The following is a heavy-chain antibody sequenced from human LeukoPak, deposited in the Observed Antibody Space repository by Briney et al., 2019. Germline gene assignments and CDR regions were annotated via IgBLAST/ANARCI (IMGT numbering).Heavy chain of an antibody. Sequence: SETLSLTCTVSGSSISSSSYYWGWIRQPPGKGLEWIGSIYYSGSTYYNPSLKSRVTISVDTSKNQFSLKLSSVTAADTAVYYCAIDPTYYYDSSGYYSGIYWGQGTLVTVSS. D-gene: IGHD3-22*01. CDR2: IYYSGST. J-gene: IGHJ4*02. CDR3: AIDPTYYYDSSGYYSGIY. CDR1: GSSISSSSYY. V-gene: IGHV4-39*07.